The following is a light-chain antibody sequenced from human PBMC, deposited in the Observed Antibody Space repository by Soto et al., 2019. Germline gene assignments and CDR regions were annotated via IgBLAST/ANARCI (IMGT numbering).Light chain of an antibody. CDR1: SSDVGSYNL. Sequence: LTQPASVSGSPGQSITISCTGTSSDVGSYNLVSWYQQHPGKAPKLMIYEGSKRPSGVSNRFSGSKSGNTASLTISGLQAEDEADYYCCSYAGSSPYVFGTGTKVTVL. J-gene: IGLJ1*01. CDR3: CSYAGSSPYV. CDR2: EGS. V-gene: IGLV2-23*01.